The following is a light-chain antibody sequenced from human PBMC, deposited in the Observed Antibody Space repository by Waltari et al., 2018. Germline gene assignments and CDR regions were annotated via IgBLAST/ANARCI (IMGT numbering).Light chain of an antibody. Sequence: QSVLTQPPSASGTPGQRVTISCSGSRSNLGSNYVYWYQQFPGTVPKLLIYRNDQRPSGVPDRFSGSKSGTSASLAISGLRSEDEADYSCAAWDDSLSGVLFGGGTRLTVL. CDR2: RND. V-gene: IGLV1-47*01. J-gene: IGLJ2*01. CDR3: AAWDDSLSGVL. CDR1: RSNLGSNY.